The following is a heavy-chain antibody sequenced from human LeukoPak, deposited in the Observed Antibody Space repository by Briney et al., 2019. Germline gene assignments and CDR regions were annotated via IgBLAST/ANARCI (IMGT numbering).Heavy chain of an antibody. CDR3: ARGHGVLEWSSFYFEY. CDR1: GDSMSPFY. V-gene: IGHV4-59*01. J-gene: IGHJ4*02. Sequence: SETLSLTCVVSGDSMSPFYWTWIRQPPGKGLEWIGFMFYSGNTYCNPSLKSRVTISVDTSKNQFSLRLSSVTAADTAVYYCARGHGVLEWSSFYFEYWGQGTLVTVSS. D-gene: IGHD3-3*01. CDR2: MFYSGNT.